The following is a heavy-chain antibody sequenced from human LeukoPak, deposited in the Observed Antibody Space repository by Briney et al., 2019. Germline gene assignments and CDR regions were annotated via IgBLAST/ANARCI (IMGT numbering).Heavy chain of an antibody. Sequence: PGGSLRLSCAASGFTFDDYAMHWVRQAPGKGLEWVSGISWNSGSIGYADSVKGRFTISRDNAKNSLYLQMNSLRAEDTALYCCAKDRAQQLVGTDIDYWGQGTLVTVSS. CDR3: AKDRAQQLVGTDIDY. CDR2: ISWNSGSI. J-gene: IGHJ4*02. V-gene: IGHV3-9*01. CDR1: GFTFDDYA. D-gene: IGHD6-13*01.